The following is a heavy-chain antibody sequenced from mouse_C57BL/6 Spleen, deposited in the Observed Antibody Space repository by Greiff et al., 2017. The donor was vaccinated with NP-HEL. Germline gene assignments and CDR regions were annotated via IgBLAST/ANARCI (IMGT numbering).Heavy chain of an antibody. CDR1: GYTFTSYW. D-gene: IGHD2-12*01. Sequence: QVQLQQPGAELVMPGASVKLSCKASGYTFTSYWMHWVKQRPGQGLEWIGEIDPSDSYTNYNQKFKGKSTLTVDKSSSTAYMQLSSLTSEDSAVYYCARYYYSPLYYFDYWGQGTTLTVSS. CDR3: ARYYYSPLYYFDY. CDR2: IDPSDSYT. J-gene: IGHJ2*01. V-gene: IGHV1-69*01.